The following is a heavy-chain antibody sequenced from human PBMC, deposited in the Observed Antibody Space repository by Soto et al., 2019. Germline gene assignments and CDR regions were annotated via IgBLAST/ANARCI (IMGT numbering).Heavy chain of an antibody. V-gene: IGHV3-13*01. D-gene: IGHD3-22*01. Sequence: GGSLRFSCAASGFTFSSYDMHWVRQATGKGLEWVSAIGTAGGTYYPGSVKGRFTISRENAKNSLYLQMNSLRAGDTAVYYCARGRHYYDSSGYYYVSLDYWGQGTLVTVSS. CDR3: ARGRHYYDSSGYYYVSLDY. J-gene: IGHJ4*02. CDR1: GFTFSSYD. CDR2: IGTAGGT.